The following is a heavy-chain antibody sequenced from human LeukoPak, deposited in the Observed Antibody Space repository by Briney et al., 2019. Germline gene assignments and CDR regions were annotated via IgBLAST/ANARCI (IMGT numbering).Heavy chain of an antibody. Sequence: SETLSLTCTVSGGSIISTIYYWGWIRQSPGKGLDWIGSISYSGSSFCKPSLKSRVTIAVDTSKNQFSLRLSSVTAADTAMYYCARVRVVVVPDALDIWGQGTMVTVSS. CDR2: ISYSGSS. CDR1: GGSIISTIYY. D-gene: IGHD3-22*01. V-gene: IGHV4-39*07. CDR3: ARVRVVVVPDALDI. J-gene: IGHJ3*02.